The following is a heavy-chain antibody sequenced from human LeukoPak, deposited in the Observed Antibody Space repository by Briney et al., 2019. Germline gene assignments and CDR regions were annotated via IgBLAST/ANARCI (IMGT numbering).Heavy chain of an antibody. Sequence: ASVKGSCKASGYTFTSYDINWVRQATGQVLERMGWMNSNSGNTGYAQKFQRRFTITRNTSISTAYMALSSLRSEDTAVYYCARKATSRGYSYRLDYWGQATLVTVSS. CDR3: ARKATSRGYSYRLDY. V-gene: IGHV1-8*03. D-gene: IGHD5-18*01. CDR2: MNSNSGNT. CDR1: GYTFTSYD. J-gene: IGHJ4*02.